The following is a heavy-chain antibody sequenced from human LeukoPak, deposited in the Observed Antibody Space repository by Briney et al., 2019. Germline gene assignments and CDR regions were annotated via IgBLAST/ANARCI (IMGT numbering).Heavy chain of an antibody. J-gene: IGHJ4*02. V-gene: IGHV5-51*01. CDR2: IYPGDSDT. Sequence: GESLKISCKGSGYSFTSYWIGWVRQMPGKGLEWMGIIYPGDSDTRYSPSFQGQVTISADKSISTAYLQWSSLKASDTAMYYCARRPTTYYYASGSSYVDYWGQGTLVTVSS. CDR1: GYSFTSYW. CDR3: ARRPTTYYYASGSSYVDY. D-gene: IGHD3-10*01.